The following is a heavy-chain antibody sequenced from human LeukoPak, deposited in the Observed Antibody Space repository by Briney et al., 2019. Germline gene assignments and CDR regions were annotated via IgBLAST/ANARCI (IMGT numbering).Heavy chain of an antibody. J-gene: IGHJ5*02. V-gene: IGHV3-9*01. D-gene: IGHD2-2*01. CDR1: GFTFDDYA. CDR2: ISWNSGSI. CDR3: AKGRDKYQLLSKNWFDP. Sequence: GRSLRLSCAASGFTFDDYAMHWVRQAPGKGLEWVSGISWNSGSIGYADSVKGRFTISRDNAKNSLYLQMNSLRAEDTALYYCAKGRDKYQLLSKNWFDPWGQGTLVAVSS.